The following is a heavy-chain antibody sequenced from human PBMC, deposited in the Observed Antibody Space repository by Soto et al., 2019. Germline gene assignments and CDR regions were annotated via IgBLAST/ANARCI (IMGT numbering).Heavy chain of an antibody. V-gene: IGHV1-69*02. CDR3: ARATGSGSLDY. D-gene: IGHD3-10*01. CDR2: IIPILGIA. CDR1: AGTFSSYT. Sequence: QVQLVQSGAEVKKPGSSVKVSCKASAGTFSSYTISWVRQAPGQGLEWMGRIIPILGIANYAQKFQGRVTITADKSTSTAYMELSSLRSEDTAVYYCARATGSGSLDYWGQGTLVTVSS. J-gene: IGHJ4*02.